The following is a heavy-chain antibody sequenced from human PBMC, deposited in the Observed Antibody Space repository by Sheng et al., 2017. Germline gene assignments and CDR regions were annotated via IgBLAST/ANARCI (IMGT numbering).Heavy chain of an antibody. J-gene: IGHJ4*02. D-gene: IGHD6-13*01. CDR2: IYHSGST. CDR3: ARVPIAAAGSERYYFDY. CDR1: GYSISSGYY. V-gene: IGHV4-38-2*02. Sequence: QVQLQESGPGLVKPSETLSLTCTVSGYSISSGYYWGWIRQPPGKGLEWIGSIYHSGSTYYNPSLKSRVTISVDTSKNQFSLKLSSVTAADTAVYYCARVPIAAAGSERYYFDYWGQGNXGHRLL.